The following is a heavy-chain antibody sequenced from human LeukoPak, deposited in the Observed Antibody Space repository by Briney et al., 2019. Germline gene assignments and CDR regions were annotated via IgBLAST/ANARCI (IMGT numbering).Heavy chain of an antibody. J-gene: IGHJ6*03. CDR3: ARDFTMVRGVLVDYYYYMDV. CDR2: ISSSSSTI. Sequence: PGGSLRLSCAASGFTFSSYSMLWVRQAPGKGLEWVSYISSSSSTIYYADSVKGRFTISRDNAKNSLYLQMNSLRAEGTAVYYCARDFTMVRGVLVDYYYYMDVWGKGTTVTVSS. V-gene: IGHV3-48*04. D-gene: IGHD3-10*01. CDR1: GFTFSSYS.